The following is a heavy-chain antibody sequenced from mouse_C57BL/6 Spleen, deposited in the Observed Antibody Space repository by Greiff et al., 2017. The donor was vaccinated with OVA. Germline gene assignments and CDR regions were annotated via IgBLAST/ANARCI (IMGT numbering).Heavy chain of an antibody. Sequence: VQLQQSGPGLVKPSQTVFLTCTVTGISITTGNYRWSWIRQFPGNKLEWIGYIYYSGTITYNPSLTSRTTITRDTPKNQFFLEMNSLTAEDTATYYCARDGNGSYAMDYWGQGTSVTVSS. CDR2: IYYSGTI. CDR3: ARDGNGSYAMDY. D-gene: IGHD2-2*01. CDR1: GISITTGNYR. J-gene: IGHJ4*01. V-gene: IGHV3-5*01.